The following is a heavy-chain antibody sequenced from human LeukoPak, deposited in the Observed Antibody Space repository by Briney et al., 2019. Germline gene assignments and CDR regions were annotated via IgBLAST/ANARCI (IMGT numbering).Heavy chain of an antibody. J-gene: IGHJ4*02. CDR3: ARDPGYSYGGFDY. CDR1: GGSFSGYY. V-gene: IGHV4-34*01. CDR2: INHSGST. Sequence: SETLSLTCAVYGGSFSGYYWSWIRQPPGKGLEWIGEINHSGSTNYNPSLKSRVTISVDTSKNQFSLKLTSVTAADTAVYYCARDPGYSYGGFDYWGQGTLVTVSS. D-gene: IGHD5-18*01.